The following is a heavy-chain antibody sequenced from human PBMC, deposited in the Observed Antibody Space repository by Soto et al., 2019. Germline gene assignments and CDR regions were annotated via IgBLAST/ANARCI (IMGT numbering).Heavy chain of an antibody. CDR2: ISSSGNYI. V-gene: IGHV3-21*01. CDR3: ARGALWSSTNCFGSGSFYI. Sequence: EVQLVESGGGLVKPGGSLSLSCAASGFTFSRYSMNWVRQAPGKGLEWVSSISSSGNYIYYADSVKGRFTISRDNAKNSLYLQMNCLSAEDTAVDYCARGALWSSTNCFGSGSFYIWGQGTMVTVAS. D-gene: IGHD2-2*01. CDR1: GFTFSRYS. J-gene: IGHJ3*02.